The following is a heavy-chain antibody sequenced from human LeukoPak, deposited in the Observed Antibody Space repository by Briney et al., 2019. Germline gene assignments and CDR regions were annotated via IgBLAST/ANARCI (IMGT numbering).Heavy chain of an antibody. D-gene: IGHD3-3*01. V-gene: IGHV3-38-3*01. CDR2: ISGGST. Sequence: GGSLRLSCAASGFTVSSNEMSWVRRAPGKGLEGVSSISGGSTYYADSRKGRFTISRDNSKNTLYLQMNSLRAEDTAVYYCAKFIWMRNRGDAFDIWGQGTMVTVSS. J-gene: IGHJ3*02. CDR3: AKFIWMRNRGDAFDI. CDR1: GFTVSSNE.